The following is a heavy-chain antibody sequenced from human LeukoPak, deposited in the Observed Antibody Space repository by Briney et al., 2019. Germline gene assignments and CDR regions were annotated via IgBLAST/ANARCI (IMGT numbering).Heavy chain of an antibody. D-gene: IGHD2-15*01. CDR1: GYSFTNYW. V-gene: IGHV5-51*01. CDR3: ARYSQHLGMDY. J-gene: IGHJ4*02. CDR2: IYPGDSDT. Sequence: GESLKISCKGSGYSFTNYWIGWVRQMPGKGLQWVGIIYPGDSDTRYSPSFQGQVTISADKSINTAYLQWSSLKASDTAMYYCARYSQHLGMDYWGQGTLVIVSS.